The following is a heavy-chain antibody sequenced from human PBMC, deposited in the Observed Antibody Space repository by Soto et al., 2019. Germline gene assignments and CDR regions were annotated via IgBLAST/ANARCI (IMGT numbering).Heavy chain of an antibody. D-gene: IGHD3-10*01. CDR2: MNPNSGNT. CDR3: ATFYRVRGGADYYYMDV. Sequence: GASVKVSCKASGYTFTSNDINWVRQATGQGLEWMGWMNPNSGNTGYAQKFQGRVTMTRNTSISTAYMELSSLRSEDTAVYYCATFYRVRGGADYYYMDVWGKGTTVTVSS. J-gene: IGHJ6*03. CDR1: GYTFTSND. V-gene: IGHV1-8*01.